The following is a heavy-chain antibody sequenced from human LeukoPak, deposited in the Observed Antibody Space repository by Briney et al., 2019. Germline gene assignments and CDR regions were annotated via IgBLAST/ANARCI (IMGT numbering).Heavy chain of an antibody. Sequence: PGGSLRLSCAASGFTFSSYAMSWVRQAPGKGLEWVSGISNSGGTTYYADSVKGRFTISRDNSKNTLYLQMDSLRAEDTAVYHCAKNLDGVATYFDYWGQGTLVTVSS. D-gene: IGHD5-12*01. CDR1: GFTFSSYA. J-gene: IGHJ4*02. CDR3: AKNLDGVATYFDY. V-gene: IGHV3-23*01. CDR2: ISNSGGTT.